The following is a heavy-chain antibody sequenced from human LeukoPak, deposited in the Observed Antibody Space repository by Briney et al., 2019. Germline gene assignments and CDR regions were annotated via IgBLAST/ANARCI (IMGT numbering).Heavy chain of an antibody. Sequence: SETLSLTCTVSGGSISSGSYYWSWVRQPAGTGLEWVGRIYTSGSTNYNPSLKSRVIISVDTSKNQFSLKLSPVDAADTAVYYCGREGYRWFDPWGQGTLVPVSS. CDR2: IYTSGST. CDR3: GREGYRWFDP. CDR1: GGSISSGSYY. D-gene: IGHD5-18*01. V-gene: IGHV4-61*02. J-gene: IGHJ5*02.